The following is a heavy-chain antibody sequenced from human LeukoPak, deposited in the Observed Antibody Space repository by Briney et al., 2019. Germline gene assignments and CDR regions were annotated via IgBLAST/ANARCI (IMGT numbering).Heavy chain of an antibody. CDR1: GFTFSSYG. Sequence: GGSLRLSCAASGFTFSSYGMHWVRQAPGKGLEWVSAISGSGGSTYYADSVKGRFTISRDNSKNTLYLQMNSLRAEDTAVYYCAKGAVLGYDFWSGYLNDAFDIWGQGTMVTVSS. D-gene: IGHD3-3*01. V-gene: IGHV3-23*01. J-gene: IGHJ3*02. CDR3: AKGAVLGYDFWSGYLNDAFDI. CDR2: ISGSGGST.